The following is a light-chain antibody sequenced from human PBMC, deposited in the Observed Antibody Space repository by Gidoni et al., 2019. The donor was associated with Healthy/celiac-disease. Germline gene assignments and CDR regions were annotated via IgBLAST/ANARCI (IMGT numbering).Light chain of an antibody. V-gene: IGKV1-33*01. Sequence: DIHMTQSPSSLSASVGDRVTITCQASQDISNYLNWYQQKPGKATKLLIYDASNLETGVPSRFSGSGSGTDFTFTISSLQTEDIAKYYCEQYDNRPFTFGPGTKVDIK. CDR3: EQYDNRPFT. J-gene: IGKJ3*01. CDR1: QDISNY. CDR2: DAS.